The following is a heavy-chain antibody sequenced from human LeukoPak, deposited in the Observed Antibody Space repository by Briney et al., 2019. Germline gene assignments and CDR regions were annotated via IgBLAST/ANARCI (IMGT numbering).Heavy chain of an antibody. D-gene: IGHD6-19*01. Sequence: ASVKVSCKASGYTFISYDINWVRQAPGQGLEWMGWMNPKTGDTGYGQKFQGRVNMSADTSISTAYLEVSSLRSQDTAVYYCAIRYRSGSFFVWFDPWGQGTQVTVSA. CDR2: MNPKTGDT. V-gene: IGHV1-8*01. J-gene: IGHJ5*02. CDR3: AIRYRSGSFFVWFDP. CDR1: GYTFISYD.